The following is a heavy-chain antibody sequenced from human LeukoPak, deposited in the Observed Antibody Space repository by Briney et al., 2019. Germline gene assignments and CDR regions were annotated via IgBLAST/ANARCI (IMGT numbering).Heavy chain of an antibody. D-gene: IGHD4-23*01. Sequence: RGSLTPSCPASGFTPSTHRMVWVRQAAGKGVEWVGYISSGSSNICYADSGKGRFTIARDNAENSVYLQKNSLRAEDTVVYCWLRVETYAYYDSWGQGTLVTVSS. V-gene: IGHV3-48*01. CDR1: GFTPSTHR. CDR3: LRVETYAYYDS. CDR2: ISSGSSNI. J-gene: IGHJ4*02.